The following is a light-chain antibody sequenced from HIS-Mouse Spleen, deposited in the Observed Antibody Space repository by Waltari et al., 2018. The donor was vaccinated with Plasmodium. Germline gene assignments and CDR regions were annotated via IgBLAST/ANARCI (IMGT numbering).Light chain of an antibody. CDR3: YSTDSSGNHRV. CDR2: EDS. CDR1: ALPQKS. V-gene: IGLV3-10*01. Sequence: SYELTQPPSVSVSPGQTARIPCSRDALPQKSPYWYQQKSGQAPVLVIYEDSKRPSGIPERFSGSSSGTMATLTISGAQVEDEADYYCYSTDSSGNHRVFGGGTKLTVL. J-gene: IGLJ3*02.